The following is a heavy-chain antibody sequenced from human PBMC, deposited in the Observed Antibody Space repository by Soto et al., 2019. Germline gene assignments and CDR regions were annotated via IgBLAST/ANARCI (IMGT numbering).Heavy chain of an antibody. Sequence: QVRLQQWGAGLLKPSETLSLTCAVYGGSFSGYYWSWIRQPPGKGLEWIGEINHSGSTNYNPSLKSRVTISVDTSKNQFSLKLSSVTAADTAVYYCARGWLGRIEDGQQIRSWFDPWGQGTLVTVSS. CDR1: GGSFSGYY. CDR3: ARGWLGRIEDGQQIRSWFDP. D-gene: IGHD2-15*01. J-gene: IGHJ5*02. CDR2: INHSGST. V-gene: IGHV4-34*01.